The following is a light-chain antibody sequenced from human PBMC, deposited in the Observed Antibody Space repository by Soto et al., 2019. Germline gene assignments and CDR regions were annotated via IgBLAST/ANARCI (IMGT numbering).Light chain of an antibody. V-gene: IGKV3-11*01. CDR1: QSVTWY. J-gene: IGKJ4*01. CDR3: QQRTNWLT. Sequence: EIVLTQSPATLSLSPGQRATLSCRASQSVTWYLAWYQQKPGQAPRLLIYDATNRATGIPARFRGSGSGTDFTLTISSLEPEDFAVYYCQQRTNWLTFGGGTRVEI. CDR2: DAT.